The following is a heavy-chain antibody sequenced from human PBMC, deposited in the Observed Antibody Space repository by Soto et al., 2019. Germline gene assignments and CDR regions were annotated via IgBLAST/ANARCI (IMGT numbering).Heavy chain of an antibody. Sequence: QVQLQESGPGLVKPSQTLSLTCTVSVGSISSGGYYWSWIRQHPGTGLEWIGYIYYSGSTYYNPSLKSRVTISVDTSKHQCSLKLSSVTAADTAVYYCARGYAEIAVAYLDYWGQGALVTVSS. CDR1: VGSISSGGYY. CDR2: IYYSGST. D-gene: IGHD6-19*01. V-gene: IGHV4-31*03. CDR3: ARGYAEIAVAYLDY. J-gene: IGHJ4*02.